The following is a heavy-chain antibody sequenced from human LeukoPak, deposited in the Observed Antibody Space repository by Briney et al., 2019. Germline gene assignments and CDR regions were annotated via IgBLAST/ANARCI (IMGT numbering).Heavy chain of an antibody. CDR1: GGSFSGYY. J-gene: IGHJ4*02. CDR3: ARGDSSVFDY. Sequence: PLETLSLTCAVYGGSFSGYYWSWIRQPPGKGLEWIGEINHSGSTNYNPSLKSRVTISVDTSKNQFSLKLSSVTAADTAVYYCARGDSSVFDYWGQGTLVTVSS. V-gene: IGHV4-34*01. D-gene: IGHD6-13*01. CDR2: INHSGST.